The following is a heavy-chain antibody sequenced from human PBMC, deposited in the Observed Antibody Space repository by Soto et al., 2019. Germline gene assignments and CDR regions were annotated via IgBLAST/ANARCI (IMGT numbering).Heavy chain of an antibody. J-gene: IGHJ4*02. CDR2: IYSGGST. V-gene: IGHV3-53*01. CDR1: GFTVSSNY. Sequence: GGSLRLSCAASGFTVSSNYMSWVRQAPGKGLEWVSVIYSGGSTYYADSVKGRFTISRDNSKNTLYLQMNSLRAEDTAVYYCARVVKRCQSMAPHFDYWGQGTLVTVSS. D-gene: IGHD1-26*01. CDR3: ARVVKRCQSMAPHFDY.